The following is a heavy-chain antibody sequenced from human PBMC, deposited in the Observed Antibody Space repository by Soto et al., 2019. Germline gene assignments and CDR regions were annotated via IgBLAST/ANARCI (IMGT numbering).Heavy chain of an antibody. CDR3: ARGHGGN. Sequence: GGSLRLSCGASGFTFSSYAMTWVRQAPGKGLEWVSVIYSGGSTYYADSVKGRFTISRDNSKNTLYLQMNSLRAEDTAVYYCARGHGGNWGQGTLVTVSS. CDR1: GFTFSSYA. J-gene: IGHJ4*02. D-gene: IGHD2-15*01. V-gene: IGHV3-53*01. CDR2: IYSGGST.